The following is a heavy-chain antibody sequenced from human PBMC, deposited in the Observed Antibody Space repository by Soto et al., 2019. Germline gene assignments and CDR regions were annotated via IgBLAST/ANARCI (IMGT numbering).Heavy chain of an antibody. CDR3: AAIAVRPN. Sequence: AGGALRLPCAASGFTFRSKWVPWVRQAPGKGLVWVSSTNSDGSATAYADSVRGRFTISRDNAKNTLYLQMNSLRAEDTAVYYCAAIAVRPNSGQGTLVTVSS. J-gene: IGHJ4*02. CDR1: GFTFRSKW. D-gene: IGHD6-6*01. CDR2: TNSDGSAT. V-gene: IGHV3-74*01.